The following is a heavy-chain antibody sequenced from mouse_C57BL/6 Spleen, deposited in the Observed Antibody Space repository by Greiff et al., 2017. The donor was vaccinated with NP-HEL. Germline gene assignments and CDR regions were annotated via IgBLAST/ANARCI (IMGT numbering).Heavy chain of an antibody. CDR1: GYTFTDYY. Sequence: VQLQQSGPELVKPGASVKISCKASGYTFTDYYMNWVKQSHGKSLEWIGDINPNNGGTSYNQKFKGKATLTVDKSSSTAYMELRSLTSEDSAVYYCARKDDYDEGAMDYWGQGTSVTVSS. V-gene: IGHV1-26*01. J-gene: IGHJ4*01. D-gene: IGHD2-4*01. CDR2: INPNNGGT. CDR3: ARKDDYDEGAMDY.